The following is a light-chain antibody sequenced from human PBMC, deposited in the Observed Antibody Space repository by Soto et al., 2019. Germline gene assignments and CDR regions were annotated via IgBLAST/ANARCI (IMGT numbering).Light chain of an antibody. CDR3: EAWDDSLNGVV. J-gene: IGLJ2*01. V-gene: IGLV1-44*01. CDR1: SSNIGSNN. Sequence: QSVLTQTPSASGTPGQRVNISCSGSSSNIGSNNVNWYQQLPGTAPKLLIYSNNQRPSGVPDRFSGSKSCTSASLAISGLQAEDEADYYCEAWDDSLNGVVFGGGTQLTVL. CDR2: SNN.